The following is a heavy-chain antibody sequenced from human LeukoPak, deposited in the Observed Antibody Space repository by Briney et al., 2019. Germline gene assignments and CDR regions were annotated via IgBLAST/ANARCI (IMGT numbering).Heavy chain of an antibody. Sequence: SETLSLTCTVSGGSIRTSSYYWGWIRQPPGKGLEWIGRIYYSGSIYSNGSLKSRVTISVETSKNQFSLKLSSVTAADTAMYYCARVRAAAVPYYFDYWGRGTLVSVSS. CDR1: GGSIRTSSYY. CDR3: ARVRAAAVPYYFDY. V-gene: IGHV4-39*07. D-gene: IGHD6-13*01. CDR2: IYYSGSI. J-gene: IGHJ4*02.